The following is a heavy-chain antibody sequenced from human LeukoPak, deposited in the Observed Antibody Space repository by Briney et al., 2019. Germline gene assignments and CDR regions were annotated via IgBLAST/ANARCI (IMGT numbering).Heavy chain of an antibody. CDR1: GFTFSSYA. Sequence: PGGSLRLSCAASGFTFSSYAMSWVRQAPGKGLEWVSAASGSGGSTYYADSVKGRFTISRDNSKNTLYLQMNSLRAEDTAVYYCARDNWYGDFHYYYGMDVWGQGTTVTVSS. J-gene: IGHJ6*02. CDR3: ARDNWYGDFHYYYGMDV. CDR2: ASGSGGST. V-gene: IGHV3-23*01. D-gene: IGHD4-17*01.